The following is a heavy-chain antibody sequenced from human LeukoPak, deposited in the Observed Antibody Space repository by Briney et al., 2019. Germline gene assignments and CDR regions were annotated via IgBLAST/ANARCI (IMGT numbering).Heavy chain of an antibody. Sequence: SGTLSLTCAVSGGSIGINNWWSWVRQPPGKGLEWIGEIYYNGNTNYNPSLKSRVTISVDKSKNQFSVKLSSVTAADTAVYYCARVNRGQYYYYYYMDVWGKGTTVTVSS. CDR1: GGSIGINNW. J-gene: IGHJ6*03. V-gene: IGHV4-4*02. CDR3: ARVNRGQYYYYYYMDV. CDR2: IYYNGNT. D-gene: IGHD3-10*01.